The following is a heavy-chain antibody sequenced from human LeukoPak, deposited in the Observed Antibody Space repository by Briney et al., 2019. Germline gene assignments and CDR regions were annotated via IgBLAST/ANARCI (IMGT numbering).Heavy chain of an antibody. CDR3: ARGWLAETTVVTPYNY. D-gene: IGHD4-23*01. CDR1: GYTFTSYG. V-gene: IGHV1-69*13. Sequence: SVKVSCKASGYTFTSYGISWVRQAPGQGLEWMGGIIPIFGTANYAQKFQGRVTITADESTSTAYMELSSLRSEDTAVYYCARGWLAETTVVTPYNYWGQGTLVTVSS. J-gene: IGHJ4*02. CDR2: IIPIFGTA.